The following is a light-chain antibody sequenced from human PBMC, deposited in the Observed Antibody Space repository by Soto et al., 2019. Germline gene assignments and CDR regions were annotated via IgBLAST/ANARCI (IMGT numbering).Light chain of an antibody. CDR1: QSVSSSY. J-gene: IGKJ5*01. CDR3: QPYGGSPPFT. V-gene: IGKV3-20*01. CDR2: GAS. Sequence: EIVLTQSPGTLSLSPGERATLSCRASQSVSSSYLAWYQQKPGQAPRLLIYGASSRATGIPDRFSASGSGTDFTLTISRLEPEDFAVHSCQPYGGSPPFTFGQGTRLEIK.